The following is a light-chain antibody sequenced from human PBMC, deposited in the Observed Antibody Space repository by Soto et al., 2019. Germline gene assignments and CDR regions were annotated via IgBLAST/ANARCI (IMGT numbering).Light chain of an antibody. CDR3: SSYAASNNFYFV. J-gene: IGLJ3*02. CDR1: SSDVCGYNY. CDR2: EVT. Sequence: QSGKTLHPSASGTPGKSDTIYCTGTSSDVCGYNYVSWYQQYPGRAPKLMIYEVTKRPSGVPDRFSGSKSGNTASLTVSGLQAEDEADYYCSSYAASNNFYFVFGGGTQLTVL. V-gene: IGLV2-8*01.